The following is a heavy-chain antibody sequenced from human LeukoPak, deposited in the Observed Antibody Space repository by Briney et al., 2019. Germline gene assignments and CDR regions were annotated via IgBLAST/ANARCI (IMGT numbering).Heavy chain of an antibody. Sequence: ASVKVSCKASGYTFTSYGISWVRQAPGQGLAWMGWINPNNGSTNYAQKFQGRVTMTRDTSISTAYMELSRLRSDDTAMYYCAKDRSWVEMATINSFDYWGQGTLVTVSS. CDR3: AKDRSWVEMATINSFDY. CDR1: GYTFTSYG. D-gene: IGHD5-24*01. J-gene: IGHJ4*02. V-gene: IGHV1-2*02. CDR2: INPNNGST.